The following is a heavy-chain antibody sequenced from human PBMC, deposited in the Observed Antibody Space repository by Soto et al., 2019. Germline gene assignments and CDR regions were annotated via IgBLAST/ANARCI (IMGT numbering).Heavy chain of an antibody. CDR3: ARIEGDCSGGSCYSGGFDY. D-gene: IGHD2-15*01. CDR2: IDNSGTIK. V-gene: IGHV3-11*01. Sequence: PGGSLRLSCAASGFTFSDYYMTWIRQAPGKGLEWVSYIDNSGTIKYYADSVKGRSTISRDHTKNSLSLQMNSLGAEDTAIYYCARIEGDCSGGSCYSGGFDYWGQGALVTVSS. J-gene: IGHJ4*02. CDR1: GFTFSDYY.